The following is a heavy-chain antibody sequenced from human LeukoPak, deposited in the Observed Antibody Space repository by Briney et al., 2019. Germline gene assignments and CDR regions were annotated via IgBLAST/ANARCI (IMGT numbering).Heavy chain of an antibody. CDR3: TKDRYCTTTNCPLDY. J-gene: IGHJ4*02. D-gene: IGHD2-2*01. CDR1: GLNFDEYA. V-gene: IGHV3-43*02. Sequence: GGSLRLSCAASGLNFDEYAMHWVRQAPGKGLEWVSLISGDGGKTYYADSVKGRFTISRDNSKNSLYLQMNSLRTEDTALYYCTKDRYCTTTNCPLDYWVQGTLVTVSS. CDR2: ISGDGGKT.